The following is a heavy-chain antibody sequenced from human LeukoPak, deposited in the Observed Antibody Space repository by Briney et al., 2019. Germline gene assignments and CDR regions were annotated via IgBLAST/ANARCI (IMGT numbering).Heavy chain of an antibody. V-gene: IGHV3-30*02. CDR1: GFTFSSYG. CDR3: ARDQSGSWLYYFDY. Sequence: GGSLRLSCAASGFTFSSYGMHWVRQAPGKGLEWVAFIRFDGSNKYYADSVKGRFTLSRGNSKSTLYLQMNSLRAEDTAVYYCARDQSGSWLYYFDYWGQGTLVTASS. D-gene: IGHD6-13*01. J-gene: IGHJ4*02. CDR2: IRFDGSNK.